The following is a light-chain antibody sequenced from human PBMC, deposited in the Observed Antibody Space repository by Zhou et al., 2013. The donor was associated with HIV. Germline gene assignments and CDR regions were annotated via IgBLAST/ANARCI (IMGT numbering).Light chain of an antibody. V-gene: IGKV3-20*01. CDR1: QSVSNSY. CDR2: GAS. Sequence: EIVLTQSPGTLSLSPGERATLSCRASQSVSNSYLAWYQQKPGQAPRLLIYGASSRATGIPDRFSGGGSGTDFTLTISRLEPEDFAVYYCQQYNNWPPMYTFGQGTRLEI. J-gene: IGKJ2*01. CDR3: QQYNNWPPMYT.